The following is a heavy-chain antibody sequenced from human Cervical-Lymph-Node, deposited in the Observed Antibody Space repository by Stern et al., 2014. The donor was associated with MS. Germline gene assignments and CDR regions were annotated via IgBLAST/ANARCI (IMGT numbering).Heavy chain of an antibody. J-gene: IGHJ5*02. CDR3: ARDTPYGGGSGRRSFKFDP. Sequence: QVQLVESGGGVVQPGRSLRLSCAASGFTFSSYGMHWVRQAPGKGLEWVAVIWYDGSNKYYADSVKGRFTISRDNSKNTLYLQMNSLRAEDTAVYYCARDTPYGGGSGRRSFKFDPWGQGTLVTVSS. CDR2: IWYDGSNK. D-gene: IGHD3-10*01. V-gene: IGHV3-33*01. CDR1: GFTFSSYG.